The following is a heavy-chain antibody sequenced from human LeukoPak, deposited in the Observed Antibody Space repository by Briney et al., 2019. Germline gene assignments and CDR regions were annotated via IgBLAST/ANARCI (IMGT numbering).Heavy chain of an antibody. CDR1: GYTFTGYY. CDR2: INPNSGGT. Sequence: ASVKVSCKASGYTFTGYYMRWVRQAPGQGLEWMGWINPNSGGTNYAQKFQGRVTMTRDTSISTAYMELSRLRSDDTAVYYCARGKIVVVPAGRGKNWFDPWGQGTLVTVSS. CDR3: ARGKIVVVPAGRGKNWFDP. J-gene: IGHJ5*02. D-gene: IGHD2-2*01. V-gene: IGHV1-2*02.